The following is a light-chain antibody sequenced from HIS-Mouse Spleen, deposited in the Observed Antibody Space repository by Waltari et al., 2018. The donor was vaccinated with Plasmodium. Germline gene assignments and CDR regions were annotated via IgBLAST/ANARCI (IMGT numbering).Light chain of an antibody. J-gene: IGKJ1*01. V-gene: IGKV1-39*01. CDR2: AAS. Sequence: DIQMTQSPSSLSASVGDRVTITCRASQSISNYLNWYQQKPGKAPKFLIYAASTLQSGVPTRFRCSGSGTEFTLTNSSLQPEDFATYYCQQSYSTWTVGQGNKVEIK. CDR1: QSISNY. CDR3: QQSYSTWT.